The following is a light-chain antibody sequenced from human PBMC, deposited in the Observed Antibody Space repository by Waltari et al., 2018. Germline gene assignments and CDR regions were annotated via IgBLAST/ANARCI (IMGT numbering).Light chain of an antibody. J-gene: IGLJ3*02. CDR2: DTN. CDR3: VLSMGSGIWV. CDR1: SGSVSTTYY. Sequence: QTVVTQEPSSSVSPGGTVTLTCGLSSGSVSTTYYPRWYQQAPGQAPRTLIFDTNPRSSGVPDRFSGSILDNKAALTITGAQADDESDYYCVLSMGSGIWVFGGGTKLTVL. V-gene: IGLV8-61*01.